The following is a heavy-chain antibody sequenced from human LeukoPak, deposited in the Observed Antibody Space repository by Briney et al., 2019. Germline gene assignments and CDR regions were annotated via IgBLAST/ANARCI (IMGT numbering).Heavy chain of an antibody. CDR2: INPNSGGT. V-gene: IGHV1-2*02. Sequence: ASVKVSCKASRYTFTGYYMHWVRQAPGKRLEWMGWINPNSGGTNYAQKFHGRVTMTRDTSISTAYMELSRQRSDDTAVYYCAREYYYDSSGYYYPEAFDIWGQGTMVTVSS. J-gene: IGHJ3*02. CDR1: RYTFTGYY. D-gene: IGHD3-22*01. CDR3: AREYYYDSSGYYYPEAFDI.